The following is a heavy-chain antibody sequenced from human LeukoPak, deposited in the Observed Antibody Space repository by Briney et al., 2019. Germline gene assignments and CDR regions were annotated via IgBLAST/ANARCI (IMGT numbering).Heavy chain of an antibody. Sequence: KASETLSLTCAVYGGSFSGYYWSWIRQPPGKGLEWIGEIKHSGSTNYNPSLKSRVTMSLDTSKNQFSLKLSSVTAADTAVYFCARGPYSYDSSGAFDIWGQGTMVTVSS. CDR1: GGSFSGYY. D-gene: IGHD3-22*01. CDR2: IKHSGST. V-gene: IGHV4-34*01. CDR3: ARGPYSYDSSGAFDI. J-gene: IGHJ3*02.